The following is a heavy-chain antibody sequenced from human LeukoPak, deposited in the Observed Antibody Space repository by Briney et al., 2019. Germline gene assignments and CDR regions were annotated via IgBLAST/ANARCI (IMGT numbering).Heavy chain of an antibody. J-gene: IGHJ6*03. CDR3: ARDSAPFWSGYPYYYYYYMDV. CDR1: GGSISSSSYY. CDR2: IYYSGST. D-gene: IGHD3-3*01. Sequence: SETLSLTCTVSGGSISSSSYYWGWIRQPPGKGLEWIGSIYYSGSTYYNPSLKSRVTISVDTSKNQFSLKLSSVTAADTAVYYCARDSAPFWSGYPYYYYYYMDVWGKGTTVTVSS. V-gene: IGHV4-39*07.